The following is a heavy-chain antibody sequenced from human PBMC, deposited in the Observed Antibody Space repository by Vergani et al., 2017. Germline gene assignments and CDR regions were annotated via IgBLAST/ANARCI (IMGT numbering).Heavy chain of an antibody. CDR1: GFTFSSHA. J-gene: IGHJ5*02. Sequence: EVQLLQSEGAVVQPGGPLRLSCVASGFTFSSHAMSWVRQGHGQGLEWVSSIKNTGDSTHYADSVKGRFTISRDNSKNTLYLQMNSLRVEDTAVYYCARDGYIAVAGTGGFDPWGQGTLVTVSS. CDR3: ARDGYIAVAGTGGFDP. V-gene: IGHV3-23*01. CDR2: IKNTGDST. D-gene: IGHD6-19*01.